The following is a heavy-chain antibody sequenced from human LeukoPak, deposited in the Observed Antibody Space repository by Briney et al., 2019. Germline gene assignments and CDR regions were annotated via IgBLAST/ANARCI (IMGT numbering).Heavy chain of an antibody. D-gene: IGHD2-21*01. V-gene: IGHV3-53*01. J-gene: IGHJ4*02. CDR3: ARGFIPGGFDY. CDR1: GFTVSSNY. CDR2: IYSGGST. Sequence: QPGGSLRFSCAASGFTVSSNYMSWVRQAPGKGLEWVSVIYSGGSTYYADSVKGRFTISRDNSKNTLYLQMNSLRAEDTAVYYCARGFIPGGFDYWGQGTLVTVSS.